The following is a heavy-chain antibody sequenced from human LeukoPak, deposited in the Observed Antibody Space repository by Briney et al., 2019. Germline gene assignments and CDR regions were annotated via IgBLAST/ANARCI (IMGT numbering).Heavy chain of an antibody. CDR3: AKDLRVVATIPDAFDI. D-gene: IGHD5-12*01. J-gene: IGHJ3*02. CDR2: IRYDASNK. Sequence: GGSLRLSCAASGFTFSTYGMHWVRQAPGKGLEWVAFIRYDASNKYYADSVKGRFTISRDNSKNTLYLQMNSLRAEDTAVYYCAKDLRVVATIPDAFDIRGQGTMVTVSS. CDR1: GFTFSTYG. V-gene: IGHV3-30*02.